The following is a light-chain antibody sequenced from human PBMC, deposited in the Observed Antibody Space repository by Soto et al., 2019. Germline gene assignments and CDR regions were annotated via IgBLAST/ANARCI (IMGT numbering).Light chain of an antibody. CDR2: DAS. CDR1: HDISNY. J-gene: IGKJ4*01. V-gene: IGKV1-33*01. Sequence: LSASVGDRVTISCQASHDISNYLNWYQQKPGKAPKVLIYDASNLEGGVPSRISGSGSGTNFTFTISSLQPEDIATYYCQQYDNLPLTFGGGTKVDIK. CDR3: QQYDNLPLT.